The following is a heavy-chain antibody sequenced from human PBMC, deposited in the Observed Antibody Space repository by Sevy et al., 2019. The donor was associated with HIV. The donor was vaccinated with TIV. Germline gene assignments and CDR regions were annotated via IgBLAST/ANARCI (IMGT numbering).Heavy chain of an antibody. D-gene: IGHD3-3*01. CDR2: IYSGGNT. CDR3: ARYMEWGGRRYYYGMDV. V-gene: IGHV3-53*01. Sequence: GGSLRLSCAVSGFDVSTNYMTWVRQAPGKGLEWVSLIYSGGNTYYAVSVKGRFSISRDNSKITLYLQMNSLRAEDTALYYCARYMEWGGRRYYYGMDVWGQGTTVTVSS. J-gene: IGHJ6*02. CDR1: GFDVSTNY.